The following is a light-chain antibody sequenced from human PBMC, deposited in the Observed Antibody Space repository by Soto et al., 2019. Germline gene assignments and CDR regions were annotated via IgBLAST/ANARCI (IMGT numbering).Light chain of an antibody. J-gene: IGKJ2*01. CDR3: QQYNSYLYT. Sequence: DIQMTQSPSTLSASVGDRVTITCRASQSISSWLAWYQQKPGKAPKLLIYDASSLESGVPSRFIGSGSGTEFALTISSLQPDDFATDYCQQYNSYLYTFGQGTKLEIK. CDR2: DAS. V-gene: IGKV1-5*01. CDR1: QSISSW.